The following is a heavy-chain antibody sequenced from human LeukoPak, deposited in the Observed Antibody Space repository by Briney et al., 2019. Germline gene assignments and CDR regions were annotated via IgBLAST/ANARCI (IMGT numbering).Heavy chain of an antibody. Sequence: SETLSLTCTVSGGSISSTTYYWGWIRQPPGKGLEWIGSIYYSGSTYYNPSLKSRVTISVDTSKNQFSLKLNSVTAADTAVYCCARRRRYCSSTSCYNWFDPWGQGTLVTVSS. V-gene: IGHV4-39*01. CDR2: IYYSGST. CDR1: GGSISSTTYY. D-gene: IGHD2-2*01. J-gene: IGHJ5*02. CDR3: ARRRRYCSSTSCYNWFDP.